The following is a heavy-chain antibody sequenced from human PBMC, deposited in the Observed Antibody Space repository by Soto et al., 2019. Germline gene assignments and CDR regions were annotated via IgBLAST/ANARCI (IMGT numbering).Heavy chain of an antibody. Sequence: SETLSLTCAVYGGSFVGYYWTFIRHPPWKGLEWIGEITHSGSTNYNPSLKSRVTISVDTSKNQFSLNLNSVTAADTAVYYCARSSVRGWSYWGQGTLVTVSS. CDR3: ARSSVRGWSY. J-gene: IGHJ4*02. D-gene: IGHD3-10*02. CDR1: GGSFVGYY. CDR2: ITHSGST. V-gene: IGHV4-34*01.